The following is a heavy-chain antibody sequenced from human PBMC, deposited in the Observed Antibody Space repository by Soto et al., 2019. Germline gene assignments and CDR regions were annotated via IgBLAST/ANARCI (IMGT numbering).Heavy chain of an antibody. V-gene: IGHV4-39*01. CDR2: FSHSGST. J-gene: IGHJ4*02. CDR3: VTPPGL. Sequence: PSETLSLTCSVSGASISDSYFYWDWIRQPPGKGLEWIGSFSHSGSTLYNPSLKSRVTIIVDTSTNQFSLKLSSVTAADTAVYYCVTPPGLWGLGTLVTVSS. CDR1: GASISDSYFY.